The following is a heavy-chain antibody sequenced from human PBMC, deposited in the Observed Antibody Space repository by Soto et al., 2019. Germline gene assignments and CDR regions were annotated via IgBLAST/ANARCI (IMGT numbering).Heavy chain of an antibody. D-gene: IGHD6-19*01. CDR2: INWSGTST. Sequence: EVQLEVSGGGLARPGGSLRLSCAASGYTFDDFGMSWVRHDPGKGPEWVAGINWSGTSTGYVDSVRGRFTISRDNAKNSLYLQMNSPRAEDTALYYCVRIAVTGRGAFDYWGQGTLVTVSS. CDR1: GYTFDDFG. J-gene: IGHJ4*02. V-gene: IGHV3-20*04. CDR3: VRIAVTGRGAFDY.